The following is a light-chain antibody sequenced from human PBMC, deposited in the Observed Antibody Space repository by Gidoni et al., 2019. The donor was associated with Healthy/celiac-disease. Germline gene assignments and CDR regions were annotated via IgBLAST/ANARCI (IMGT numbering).Light chain of an antibody. J-gene: IGKJ1*01. Sequence: DIQLTQSPSTRSASVGDRVTITCRASQSISSWLAWYQQKPGKAPKRLIYDASSLESGDPSRYSGSGSGTEFTLTISSLEADDFETYYCQQYNSYSWTFGQGTKVEIK. CDR3: QQYNSYSWT. V-gene: IGKV1-5*01. CDR1: QSISSW. CDR2: DAS.